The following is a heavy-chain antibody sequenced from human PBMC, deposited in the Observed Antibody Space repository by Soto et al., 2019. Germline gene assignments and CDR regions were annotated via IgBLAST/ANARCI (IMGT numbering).Heavy chain of an antibody. Sequence: QVQLVESGGGVVQPGRSLRLSCAASGFTFSNYGMHWVRQAPGKGLEWVSIMSNDGKNKFYADSVKGRFTISRDDSKNTLYLQRDSLKTEDTAVYDCARDEYCRINCCLRNTVEYWCQGTLVTVSS. CDR1: GFTFSNYG. D-gene: IGHD2-15*01. CDR3: ARDEYCRINCCLRNTVEY. CDR2: MSNDGKNK. V-gene: IGHV3-30*03. J-gene: IGHJ4*02.